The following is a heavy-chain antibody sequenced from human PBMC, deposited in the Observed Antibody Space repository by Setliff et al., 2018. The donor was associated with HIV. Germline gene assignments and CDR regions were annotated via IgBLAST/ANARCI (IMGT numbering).Heavy chain of an antibody. CDR3: ARDTYDSRGYFFGY. CDR1: GGSFSSSSYY. Sequence: NPSETLSLTCTVSGGSFSSSSYYWGWIRQPPGKGLEWIGNIYYSGSTYYNPSLKSRVTISKDTSKNQFSLHLSSVTAADTAVYYCARDTYDSRGYFFGYWGQGTLVTVSS. J-gene: IGHJ4*02. CDR2: IYYSGST. V-gene: IGHV4-39*07. D-gene: IGHD3-22*01.